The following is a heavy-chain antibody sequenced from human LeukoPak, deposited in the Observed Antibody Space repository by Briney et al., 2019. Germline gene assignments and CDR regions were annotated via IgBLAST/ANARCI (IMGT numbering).Heavy chain of an antibody. J-gene: IGHJ4*02. V-gene: IGHV3-23*01. CDR1: GFAFRNCD. D-gene: IGHD1-26*01. CDR3: AKESDSGSSYSYFDY. Sequence: PGGSLRLSCAASGFAFRNCDMNWVRQAPGKGLEWVSTISVSGGSTFNAGSVKGRFTISRDNSKNTLYLQMNSLRVEDTAVYYCAKESDSGSSYSYFDYWGQGTLVTVSS. CDR2: ISVSGGST.